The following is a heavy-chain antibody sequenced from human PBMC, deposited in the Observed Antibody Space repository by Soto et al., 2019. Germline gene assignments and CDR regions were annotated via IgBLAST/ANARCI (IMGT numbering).Heavy chain of an antibody. J-gene: IGHJ6*02. Sequence: QVQLVESGGGVVQPGRSLRLSCAASGFTFSSYAMHWVRQAPGKGLEWVAVISYDGSNKYYADSVKGRFTISRDNSKNTLYLQMNSLRAEDTAVYYCARSVTTVWYGMDVWGQGTTVTVSS. CDR1: GFTFSSYA. CDR2: ISYDGSNK. V-gene: IGHV3-30-3*01. D-gene: IGHD4-4*01. CDR3: ARSVTTVWYGMDV.